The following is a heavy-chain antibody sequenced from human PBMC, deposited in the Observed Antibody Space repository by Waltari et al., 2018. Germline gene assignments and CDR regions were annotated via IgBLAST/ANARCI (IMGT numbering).Heavy chain of an antibody. CDR1: GFNFSNYF. CDR2: INNDGSIA. V-gene: IGHV3-74*01. D-gene: IGHD1-7*01. Sequence: DVQVVESGGGLVRPGGSLRLSCIGSGFNFSNYFIHWVRQARGEGPVWVARINNDGSIANYADSVKGRFSISRDNAKSTVYLQMNNLRGEDTALYHCLNYDFDSWGQGTLVTVSS. CDR3: LNYDFDS. J-gene: IGHJ4*02.